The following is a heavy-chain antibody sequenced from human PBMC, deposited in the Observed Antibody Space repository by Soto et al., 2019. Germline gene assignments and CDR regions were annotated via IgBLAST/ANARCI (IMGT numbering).Heavy chain of an antibody. J-gene: IGHJ4*02. CDR3: ARGSNGYHFDY. D-gene: IGHD5-12*01. CDR2: INHSGST. CDR1: GGSFSGYY. V-gene: IGHV4-34*01. Sequence: SETLSLTCAVYGGSFSGYYWTWIRQPPGTGLEWIGEINHSGSTNYNPSLKSRVTISVDTSKNQFSLYLQMGSLRAEDMAVYYCARGSNGYHFDYWGQGTLVTVSS.